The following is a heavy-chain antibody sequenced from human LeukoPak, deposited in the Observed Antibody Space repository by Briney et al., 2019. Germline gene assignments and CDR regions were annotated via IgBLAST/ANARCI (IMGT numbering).Heavy chain of an antibody. V-gene: IGHV3-7*01. D-gene: IGHD3-3*01. CDR2: IKQDGGEK. J-gene: IGHJ6*02. Sequence: GGSLRLSCAASGFTFSSYWMSWVRQAPGKGLEWVANIKQDGGEKHYVDSVKGRFTISRDNAQNSLYLQMNSLRAEDTAVYYCARSLGVVAPYYYYYGMDVWGQGTTVTVPS. CDR3: ARSLGVVAPYYYYYGMDV. CDR1: GFTFSSYW.